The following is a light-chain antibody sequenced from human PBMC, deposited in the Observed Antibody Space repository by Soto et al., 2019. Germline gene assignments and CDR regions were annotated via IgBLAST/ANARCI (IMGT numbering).Light chain of an antibody. Sequence: QSALTQPASVSGSPGQSITISCTGTSSDVAAYNYVSWFQHHAGKAPKLMLYDVNHRPSGVSNRFSGSKSGNTASLTISGLQVEDEADYYCSSYTTSNTPLYVFGTGTKLTVL. J-gene: IGLJ1*01. CDR3: SSYTTSNTPLYV. CDR1: SSDVAAYNY. CDR2: DVN. V-gene: IGLV2-14*03.